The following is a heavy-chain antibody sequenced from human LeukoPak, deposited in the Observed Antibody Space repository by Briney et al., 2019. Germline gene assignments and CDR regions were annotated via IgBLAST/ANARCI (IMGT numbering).Heavy chain of an antibody. V-gene: IGHV4-59*08. CDR3: ARQRYSNYDCPDY. D-gene: IGHD4-11*01. CDR2: VYYSGSN. J-gene: IGHJ4*02. Sequence: PSETLSLTCTVSGASISGHYWSWIRQPPGKGLEWMGCVYYSGSNNFNPSLKSRVTMSVDTSKKQFSLMLSSLTAADTAVYYCARQRYSNYDCPDYWGQGTLVTVSS. CDR1: GASISGHY.